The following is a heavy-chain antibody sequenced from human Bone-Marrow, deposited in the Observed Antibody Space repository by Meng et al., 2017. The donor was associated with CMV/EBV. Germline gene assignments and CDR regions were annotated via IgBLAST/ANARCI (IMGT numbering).Heavy chain of an antibody. CDR3: ARQSAVAGTSNFDY. D-gene: IGHD6-19*01. CDR1: GFTFSDYY. V-gene: IGHV3-11*01. Sequence: GESLKISCAASGFTFSDYYMSWIRQAPGKGLEWVSYISSSGSTIYYADSVKGRFTISRDNAKNSLYLQMNSLRAEDTAVYYCARQSAVAGTSNFDYWGQGTLDTVSS. J-gene: IGHJ4*02. CDR2: ISSSGSTI.